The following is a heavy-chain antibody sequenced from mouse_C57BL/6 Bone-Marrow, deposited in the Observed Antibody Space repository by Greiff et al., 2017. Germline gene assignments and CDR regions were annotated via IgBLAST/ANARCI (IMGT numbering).Heavy chain of an antibody. CDR2: ISNVGGST. Sequence: SGGGLVQPGGSLKLSCAASGFTFSDYYMYWVRQTPEKRLEWVAYISNVGGSTYYPHTVKGRFTISRDNAKNALYLQMSRLKSEDTAMYYCARHWAYWGRGTLVAVSA. CDR1: GFTFSDYY. J-gene: IGHJ3*01. V-gene: IGHV5-12*01. CDR3: ARHWAY.